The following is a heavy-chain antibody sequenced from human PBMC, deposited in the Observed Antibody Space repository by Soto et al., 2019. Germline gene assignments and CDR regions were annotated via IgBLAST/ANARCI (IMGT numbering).Heavy chain of an antibody. CDR3: ARKVGMEFDY. CDR2: IWFDGSNK. CDR1: GLTFSSFG. V-gene: IGHV3-33*08. Sequence: PGGSLRLSCAASGLTFSSFGMHWVRQAPGKGLEWVALIWFDGSNKNYADSVKGRFTISRDNSKNTLSLQMNSLRAEDTAVYFCARKVGMEFDYWGQGTQVTVSS. J-gene: IGHJ4*02. D-gene: IGHD2-21*01.